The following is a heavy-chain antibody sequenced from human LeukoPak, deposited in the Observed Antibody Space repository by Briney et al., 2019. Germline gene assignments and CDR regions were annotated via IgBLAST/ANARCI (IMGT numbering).Heavy chain of an antibody. D-gene: IGHD2/OR15-2a*01. V-gene: IGHV3-74*01. J-gene: IGHJ4*02. CDR3: VSFYETY. Sequence: GGSLRLSCAASGNYWRHWVRQAPGKGLVWVSHINSDGSWTSYADSVKGRFTISKDNAKNTVYLQMNSLRAEDTAVYYCVSFYETYWGRGTLVTVSS. CDR1: GNYW. CDR2: INSDGSWT.